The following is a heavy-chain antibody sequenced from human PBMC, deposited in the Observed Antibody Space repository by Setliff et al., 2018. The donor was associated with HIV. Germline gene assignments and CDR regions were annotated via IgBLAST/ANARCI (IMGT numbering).Heavy chain of an antibody. J-gene: IGHJ3*01. CDR1: GYTFSDYG. D-gene: IGHD1-26*01. Sequence: GASVKVSCKASGYTFSDYGISWVRQAPGQGLEWMGGIVPILNTGNYAPKFQGRVTITRDTSMSTVYMALTGLTSDDTAVYYCAKQGYSDSLYAFDVWGQGTMVTVSS. CDR2: IVPILNTG. V-gene: IGHV1-69*05. CDR3: AKQGYSDSLYAFDV.